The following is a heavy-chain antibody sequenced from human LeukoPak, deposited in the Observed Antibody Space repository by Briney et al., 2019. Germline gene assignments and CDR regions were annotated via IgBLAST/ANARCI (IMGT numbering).Heavy chain of an antibody. V-gene: IGHV3-33*01. CDR3: ARAESYDILTGLY. CDR2: IWYDGSDK. Sequence: PGRSLRLSCAASGFIFSNYGMHWVRQAPGKGLEWVAVIWYDGSDKYYADSVKGRFTISRDNSKNTLYLQMNSLSAEDLAVYYCARAESYDILTGLYWGQGTLVTVSS. J-gene: IGHJ4*02. CDR1: GFIFSNYG. D-gene: IGHD3-9*01.